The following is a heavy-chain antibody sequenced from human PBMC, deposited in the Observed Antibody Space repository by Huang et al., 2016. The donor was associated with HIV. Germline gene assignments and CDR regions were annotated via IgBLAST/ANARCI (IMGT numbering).Heavy chain of an antibody. Sequence: KPSETLSLTCNVSDGSLNSGKYYWGWLRQSPGKGLEWIGSIFYTGSAHYNPSLESRVTIFVDSSKSQLSVRLRSVTAADTAVYYCARRRTHFTFDYWGQGTLVTVSS. CDR1: DGSLNSGKYY. CDR2: IFYTGSA. CDR3: ARRRTHFTFDY. J-gene: IGHJ4*02. V-gene: IGHV4-39*01.